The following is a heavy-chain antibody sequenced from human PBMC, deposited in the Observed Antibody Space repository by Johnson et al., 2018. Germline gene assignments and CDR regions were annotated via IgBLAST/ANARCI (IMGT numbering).Heavy chain of an antibody. Sequence: QVQLQESGGGVVQPGRSLRLSCAASGFTFSSYGMHWVRQAPGKGLEWVAVIWYDGSNKYYADSVKGRFTISRDNSKNTLYLQMNSLRAEDTAVYYCTRDPRPTHLAAAGAVWGQGTMVTVSS. V-gene: IGHV3-33*01. CDR1: GFTFSSYG. D-gene: IGHD6-13*01. CDR3: TRDPRPTHLAAAGAV. J-gene: IGHJ3*01. CDR2: IWYDGSNK.